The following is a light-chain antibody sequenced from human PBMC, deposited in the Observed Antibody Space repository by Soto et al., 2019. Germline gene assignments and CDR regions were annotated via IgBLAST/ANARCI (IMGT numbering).Light chain of an antibody. Sequence: QSVLTQPASVSGSPGQSITISCTGNSSDVGGYNYVSWYQQHPGKAPKLMIYDVNNRPSGVSNRFSGSKSGSTASLTISGLQAEDEADYYCSSYTNSIYVFGTGTKVTVL. CDR2: DVN. CDR3: SSYTNSIYV. J-gene: IGLJ1*01. CDR1: SSDVGGYNY. V-gene: IGLV2-14*01.